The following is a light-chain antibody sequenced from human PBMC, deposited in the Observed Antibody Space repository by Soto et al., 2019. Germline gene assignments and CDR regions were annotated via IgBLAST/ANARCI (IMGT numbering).Light chain of an antibody. CDR3: QQYGSSGT. V-gene: IGKV3-20*01. Sequence: EIVLTQSPGTLSLSPGERVTLSCRASQSVSSAYLAWYQQKPGQAPRLLIYGASNRATGIPDRFGGSGSGTDFTLTISRLEPEDFAVYYCQQYGSSGTFGQGTKVDIK. CDR2: GAS. CDR1: QSVSSAY. J-gene: IGKJ1*01.